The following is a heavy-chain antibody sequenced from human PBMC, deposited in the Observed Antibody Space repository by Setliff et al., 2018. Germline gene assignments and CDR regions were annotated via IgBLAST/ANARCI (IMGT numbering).Heavy chain of an antibody. J-gene: IGHJ4*02. CDR1: GASINNHF. CDR2: LSHSGSS. V-gene: IGHV4-59*11. Sequence: SETLSLTCTVSGASINNHFWSWIRQPPGKGLEWIGYLSHSGSSNYNPSLKSRVTISVDTSKNQFSLNLSSVTAADTAVYFCARDNPIVGATDYWGQGILVTVSS. D-gene: IGHD1-26*01. CDR3: ARDNPIVGATDY.